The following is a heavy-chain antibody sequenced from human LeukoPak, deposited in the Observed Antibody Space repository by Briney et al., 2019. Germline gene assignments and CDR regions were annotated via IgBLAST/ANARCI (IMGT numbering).Heavy chain of an antibody. CDR1: GYTFTSYG. J-gene: IGHJ4*02. D-gene: IGHD3-22*01. Sequence: ASVKVSCKASGYTFTSYGISWVRQAPGQGLEGMGWISAYNGNTNYAQKLQGRATMTTDTSTSTAYMELRSLRSDDTAVYYGARDAPENYYDSSGYHYWGQGTLVTVSS. CDR3: ARDAPENYYDSSGYHY. V-gene: IGHV1-18*01. CDR2: ISAYNGNT.